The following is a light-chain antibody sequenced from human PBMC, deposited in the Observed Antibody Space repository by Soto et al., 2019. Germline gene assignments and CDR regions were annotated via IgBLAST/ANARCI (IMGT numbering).Light chain of an antibody. J-gene: IGLJ2*01. V-gene: IGLV1-51*01. Sequence: QSVLTQPPSVSAAPGQKVTISCSGSSSNIGNNYVSWYQHLPRTAPKLLIYDNDKRPSGIPDRFSGSKSGTSATLGITGLQTGDEADYYCGTWDSRLSAVVFGGGTKLTVL. CDR3: GTWDSRLSAVV. CDR2: DND. CDR1: SSNIGNNY.